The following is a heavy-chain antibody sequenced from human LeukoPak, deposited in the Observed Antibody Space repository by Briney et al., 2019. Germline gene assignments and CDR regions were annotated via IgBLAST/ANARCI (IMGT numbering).Heavy chain of an antibody. CDR3: ARRHGYYYYMDV. Sequence: SETLSLTCTVSGGSISSYYWSWIRQPPGKGLEWIGEINHSGSTNYNPSLKSRVTISVDTSKNQFSLKLSSVTAADTAVYYCARRHGYYYYMDVWGKGTTVTISS. CDR2: INHSGST. CDR1: GGSISSYY. V-gene: IGHV4-34*01. J-gene: IGHJ6*03.